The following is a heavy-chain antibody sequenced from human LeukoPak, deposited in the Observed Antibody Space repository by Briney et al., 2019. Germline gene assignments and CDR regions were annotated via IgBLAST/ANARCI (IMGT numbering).Heavy chain of an antibody. D-gene: IGHD3-10*01. J-gene: IGHJ4*02. Sequence: GGSLRLSCAASGFTFSIYSMHWVRQAPGKGLEWVSSISSSSSNIYYADSMKGRFTVSRDNAQNSLYLQINSLRAEDTAVYYCARTYGSGSYGDYWGRGTLVTVSS. CDR2: ISSSSSNI. CDR3: ARTYGSGSYGDY. CDR1: GFTFSIYS. V-gene: IGHV3-21*01.